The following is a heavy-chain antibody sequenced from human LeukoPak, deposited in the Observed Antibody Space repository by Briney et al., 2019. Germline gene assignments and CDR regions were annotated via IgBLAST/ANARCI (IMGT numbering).Heavy chain of an antibody. CDR1: GFRFSSYW. V-gene: IGHV3-7*01. D-gene: IGHD3-16*01. CDR2: IKQDGSEK. CDR3: ARDGGPFDF. Sequence: GGSLRLSCAASGFRFSSYWMSWVRQAPGKGLEWVANIKQDGSEKYYVDSVKGRFTISRDNAKESLYLQMNSLRAEDTAVYYCARDGGPFDFWGQGTLVTVSS. J-gene: IGHJ4*02.